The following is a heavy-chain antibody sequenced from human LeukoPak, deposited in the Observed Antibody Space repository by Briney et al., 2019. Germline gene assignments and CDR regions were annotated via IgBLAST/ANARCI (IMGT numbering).Heavy chain of an antibody. CDR2: ITDNGGAT. V-gene: IGHV3-64D*09. D-gene: IGHD4-11*01. J-gene: IGHJ4*02. CDR1: GFXFSSYA. CDR3: VKTTVNYYYDN. Sequence: GGSLRLSCSASGFXFSSYAIHWVRQAPVKGLEYVSAITDNGGATYYRDSVKGRFTISRDNSKNTLYLQMSSLTTDDTAVYYCVKTTVNYYYDNWGQGTLVTVSS.